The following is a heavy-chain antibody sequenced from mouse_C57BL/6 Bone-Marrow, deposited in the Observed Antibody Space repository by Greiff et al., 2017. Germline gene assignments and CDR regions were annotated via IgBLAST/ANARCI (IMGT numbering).Heavy chain of an antibody. CDR1: GFTFSDYG. D-gene: IGHD2-1*01. V-gene: IGHV5-17*01. Sequence: EVKLMESGGGLVKPGGSLKLSCAASGFTFSDYGMHWVRQAPEKGLEWVAYISSGSSTIYYADTVKGRFTISRDNAKNTLFLQMTSLRSEDTAMYYCALYGNYWYFDVWGTGTTVTVSS. CDR2: ISSGSSTI. CDR3: ALYGNYWYFDV. J-gene: IGHJ1*03.